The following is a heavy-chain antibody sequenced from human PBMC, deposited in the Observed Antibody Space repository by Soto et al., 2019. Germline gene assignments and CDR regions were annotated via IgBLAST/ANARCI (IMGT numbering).Heavy chain of an antibody. D-gene: IGHD6-19*01. J-gene: IGHJ1*01. Sequence: ASVKVSCKASGYTFTGHYMHWVRQAPGQGLEWMGWINPNSGGTNYAQKFQGRVTMTRDTSISTAYMELSRLRSDDTAVYYCARVLRYSSGWPEYFQHWGQGTLVTVSS. CDR2: INPNSGGT. CDR1: GYTFTGHY. V-gene: IGHV1-2*02. CDR3: ARVLRYSSGWPEYFQH.